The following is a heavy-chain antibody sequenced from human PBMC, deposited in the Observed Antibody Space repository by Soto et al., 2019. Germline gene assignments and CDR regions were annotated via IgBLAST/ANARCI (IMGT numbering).Heavy chain of an antibody. J-gene: IGHJ6*02. CDR3: ERDNSYAVDV. V-gene: IGHV3-74*03. CDR2: INSDGRST. Sequence: GGSLRLSCVDSDFTFSNRWMHWVRQVPGKGLVWVSHINSDGRSTTYADCVKGRFTISRDNAKKTVYLQMNRLRAEDTAVYFCERDNSYAVDVWGQGTAVPVSS. CDR1: DFTFSNRW.